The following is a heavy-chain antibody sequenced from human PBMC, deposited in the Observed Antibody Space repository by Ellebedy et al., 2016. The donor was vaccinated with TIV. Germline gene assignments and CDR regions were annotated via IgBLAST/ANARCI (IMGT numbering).Heavy chain of an antibody. CDR1: GFTFNNYA. J-gene: IGHJ4*02. CDR2: ISHTGSRT. D-gene: IGHD6-19*01. CDR3: AKGRGGGSDSSAPRYYFDS. V-gene: IGHV3-23*01. Sequence: PGWSLRLSCAASGFTFNNYAMSWVRQAPGKGLERVSTISHTGSRTYYANSVEGRFIISRDNSKRTLYLQMNSLRAEDTAVYYCAKGRGGGSDSSAPRYYFDSWGLGTLVTVSS.